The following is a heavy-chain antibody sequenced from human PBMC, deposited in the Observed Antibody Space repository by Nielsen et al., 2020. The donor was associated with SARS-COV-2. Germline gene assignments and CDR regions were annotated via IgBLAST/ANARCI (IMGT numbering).Heavy chain of an antibody. V-gene: IGHV4-39*01. CDR3: ATFMEVHWD. Sequence: SETLSLTCTVSGGSISSSSYYWGWIRQPPGKGLEWIGSIYYSGSTYYNPSLKSRVTISVDTSKNQFSLKLSSVTAADTAVYYCATFMEVHWDWGQGTLVTVSS. CDR2: IYYSGST. D-gene: IGHD7-27*01. J-gene: IGHJ4*02. CDR1: GGSISSSSYY.